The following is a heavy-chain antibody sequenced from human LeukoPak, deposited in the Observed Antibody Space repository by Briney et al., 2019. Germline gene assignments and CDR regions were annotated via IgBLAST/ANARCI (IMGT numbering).Heavy chain of an antibody. J-gene: IGHJ5*02. CDR1: GGSINRDNW. D-gene: IGHD3-22*01. CDR2: VYYTGNT. CDR3: ARDWDGRDSDRSGYYPRWFDP. V-gene: IGHV4-4*02. Sequence: SGTLSLTCAVSGGSINRDNWWTWVRQPPGKGLERIGEVYYTGNTHYNPSLQSRVTISVDKSKNQFSLDLSSVTAADTAVYYCARDWDGRDSDRSGYYPRWFDPWGQGTLVTVSS.